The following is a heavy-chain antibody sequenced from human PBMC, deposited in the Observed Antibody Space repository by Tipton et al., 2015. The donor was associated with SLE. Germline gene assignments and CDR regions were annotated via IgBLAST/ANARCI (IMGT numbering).Heavy chain of an antibody. CDR2: IYYSGST. V-gene: IGHV4-34*01. Sequence: TLSLTCAVYGGSFSGYYWGWIRQPPGKGLEWIGSIYYSGSTYYNPSLKSRVTISVDTSKNQFSLKLSSVTAADTAVYYCARVPGGYDRLRGRNFDYWGQGTLVTVSS. CDR1: GGSFSGYY. J-gene: IGHJ4*02. D-gene: IGHD5-12*01. CDR3: ARVPGGYDRLRGRNFDY.